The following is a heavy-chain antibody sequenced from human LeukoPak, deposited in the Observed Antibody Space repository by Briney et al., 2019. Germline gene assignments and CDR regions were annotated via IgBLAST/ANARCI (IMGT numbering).Heavy chain of an antibody. Sequence: PGRSLRLSCAASGFTFSSYAMHWVRQAPGKGLEWVAVISYDGSNKYYADSVKGRFTISRDNSKNTLYLQMNSLRAEDTAVYYCAKDVRRYCSGGSCPTIFDYWGQGTLVTVSS. J-gene: IGHJ4*02. CDR3: AKDVRRYCSGGSCPTIFDY. D-gene: IGHD2-15*01. V-gene: IGHV3-30-3*01. CDR1: GFTFSSYA. CDR2: ISYDGSNK.